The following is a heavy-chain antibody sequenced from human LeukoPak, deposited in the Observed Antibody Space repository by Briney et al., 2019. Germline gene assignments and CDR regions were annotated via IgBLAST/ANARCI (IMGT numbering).Heavy chain of an antibody. CDR1: GGSISSGGYY. J-gene: IGHJ2*01. Sequence: SQTLSLTCTVSGGSISSGGYYWSWIRQHPGKGLEWIGYIYYSGSTYYNPSLKSRVTISVDTSKNQFSLKLSSVTTADTAVYYCARSVVTLYWYFDLWGRGTLVTVSS. D-gene: IGHD4-23*01. V-gene: IGHV4-31*03. CDR2: IYYSGST. CDR3: ARSVVTLYWYFDL.